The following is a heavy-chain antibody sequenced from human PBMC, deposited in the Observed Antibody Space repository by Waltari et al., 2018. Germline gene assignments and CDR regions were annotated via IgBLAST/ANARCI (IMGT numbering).Heavy chain of an antibody. D-gene: IGHD2-15*01. J-gene: IGHJ4*02. CDR2: IYYSGST. V-gene: IGHV4-59*01. Sequence: QVQLQESGPGLGKPSETLSLTCTVTGGSISSYSWSWIRQPPGKGLEWIGYIYYSGSTNYNPSLKSRVTISVDTSKNQFSLKLSSVTAADTAVYYCARDHCSGGSCYIENWGQGTLVTVSS. CDR3: ARDHCSGGSCYIEN. CDR1: GGSISSYS.